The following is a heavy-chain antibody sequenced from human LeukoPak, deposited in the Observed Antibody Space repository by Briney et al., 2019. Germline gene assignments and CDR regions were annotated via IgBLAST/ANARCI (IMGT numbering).Heavy chain of an antibody. CDR3: ARIGAGMSAARAFDI. J-gene: IGHJ3*02. Sequence: ASVKVSCKASGYTLSSYGISWVRQAPGQGLEWMGWISAYNGNTNHAQKVQGRVTMTTDTSTSTAYMELRSLRSDDTALYYCARIGAGMSAARAFDIWGQGTMVTVSS. CDR2: ISAYNGNT. CDR1: GYTLSSYG. D-gene: IGHD6-19*01. V-gene: IGHV1-18*01.